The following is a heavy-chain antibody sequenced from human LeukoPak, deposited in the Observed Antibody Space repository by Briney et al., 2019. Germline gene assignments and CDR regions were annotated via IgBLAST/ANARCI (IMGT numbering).Heavy chain of an antibody. CDR2: IDPSDSYT. Sequence: GESLMISCKGSGYIFTSYWISWVRQLPGKGLEWMGRIDPSDSYTNYSPSFQGHVTISADKSISTAYLQWSSLKASDTAMYYCARHIGLWFGELSNFDYWGQGTLVTVSS. V-gene: IGHV5-10-1*01. J-gene: IGHJ4*02. D-gene: IGHD3-10*01. CDR3: ARHIGLWFGELSNFDY. CDR1: GYIFTSYW.